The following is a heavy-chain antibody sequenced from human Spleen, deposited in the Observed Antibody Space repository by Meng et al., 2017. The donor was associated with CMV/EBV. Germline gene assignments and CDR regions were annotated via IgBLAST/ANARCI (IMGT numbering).Heavy chain of an antibody. CDR2: IDWDDAK. Sequence: SGPTLVQPTQTLTLTFTFSGFSLSTSAMRVSWIRQPPGKALEWLARIDWDDAKFYSTSLKTRLTISKDTSKNQVVLTMTNMDPVDTATYYCARLRIAASYYFDYWGQGTLVTVSS. V-gene: IGHV2-70D*14. CDR1: GFSLSTSAMR. J-gene: IGHJ4*02. D-gene: IGHD6-6*01. CDR3: ARLRIAASYYFDY.